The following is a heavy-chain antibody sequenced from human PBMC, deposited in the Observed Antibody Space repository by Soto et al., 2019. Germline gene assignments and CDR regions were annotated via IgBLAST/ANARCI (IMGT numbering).Heavy chain of an antibody. CDR3: ARDGGIAARITDY. V-gene: IGHV3-7*01. Sequence: GGSLRLSCAASGFTFSSYWMSWVRQAPGKGLEWVANIKQDGSEKYYVDSVKGRFTISRDNAKNSLYLQMNSLRAEDTAVYYCARDGGIAARITDYWGQGTLVTVSS. CDR1: GFTFSSYW. CDR2: IKQDGSEK. J-gene: IGHJ4*02. D-gene: IGHD6-6*01.